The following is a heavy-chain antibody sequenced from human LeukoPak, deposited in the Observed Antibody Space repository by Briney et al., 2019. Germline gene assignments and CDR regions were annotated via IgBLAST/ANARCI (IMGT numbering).Heavy chain of an antibody. J-gene: IGHJ4*02. D-gene: IGHD1-14*01. CDR1: GLTFNSYA. CDR3: ARKSDHPFDY. Sequence: GGSLRLSCAASGLTFNSYAMHWVRQAPGKGLEWVAFIRFDGSNKYYADSVKGRFTISRDNSKNTLYLQMNSLRAEDTAVYYCARKSDHPFDYWGQGTLVTVSS. V-gene: IGHV3-30*02. CDR2: IRFDGSNK.